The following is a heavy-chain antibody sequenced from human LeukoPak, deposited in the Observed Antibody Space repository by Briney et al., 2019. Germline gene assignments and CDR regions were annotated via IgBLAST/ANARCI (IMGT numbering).Heavy chain of an antibody. J-gene: IGHJ4*02. CDR2: ISSSSSYI. D-gene: IGHD5-12*01. CDR3: AKDGEWLRRTNYFDY. Sequence: GGSLRLSCAASGFTFSSYSMNWVRQAPGKGLEWVSSISSSSSYIYYADSVKGRFTISRDNSKNTLYLQMNSLRAEDTAVYYCAKDGEWLRRTNYFDYWGQGTLVTVSS. V-gene: IGHV3-21*04. CDR1: GFTFSSYS.